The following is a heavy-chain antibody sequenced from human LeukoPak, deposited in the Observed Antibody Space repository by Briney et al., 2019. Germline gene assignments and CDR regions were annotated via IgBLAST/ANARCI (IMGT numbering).Heavy chain of an antibody. CDR2: ISSSSSYI. V-gene: IGHV3-21*01. J-gene: IGHJ4*02. Sequence: PGGSLRLSCAASGFXFSSYSMNWVRQAPGKGLEWISSISSSSSYIYYADSVKGRFTVSRDNAKNSLYLQMNSLRAEDTAVYYCASEYYYDSSGYYYVSSYLDYWGQGTLVTVTS. D-gene: IGHD3-22*01. CDR1: GFXFSSYS. CDR3: ASEYYYDSSGYYYVSSYLDY.